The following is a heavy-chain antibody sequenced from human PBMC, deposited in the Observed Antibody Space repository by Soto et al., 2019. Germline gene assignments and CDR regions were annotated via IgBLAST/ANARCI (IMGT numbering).Heavy chain of an antibody. CDR1: GFPFSRYD. V-gene: IGHV3-13*01. Sequence: EVQLVESGGDLVQPGGSLGLSCGGSGFPFSRYDFHWVRQATGKGLEWVSGIGTAGDTYYAGSVKGRFIMSRENAKNSLYLQMNSLRAGDTAVYYCTRGADGFDYWGQGTLVTVSS. D-gene: IGHD3-16*01. CDR2: IGTAGDT. J-gene: IGHJ4*02. CDR3: TRGADGFDY.